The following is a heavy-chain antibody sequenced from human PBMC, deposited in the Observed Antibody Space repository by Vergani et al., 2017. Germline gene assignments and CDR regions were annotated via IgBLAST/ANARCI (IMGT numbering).Heavy chain of an antibody. CDR1: GGSISSYY. D-gene: IGHD3-10*01. J-gene: IGHJ6*03. CDR2: IYTSGST. Sequence: QVQLQESGPGLVKPSETLSLTCTVSGGSISSYYWSWIRQPAGKGLEWIGRIYTSGSTNYNPSLKSRVTMSVDTSKNQFSLKLSSVTAADTAVYYCAKGGGGADTRYYYMDVWGKGTTVTVSS. V-gene: IGHV4-4*07. CDR3: AKGGGGADTRYYYMDV.